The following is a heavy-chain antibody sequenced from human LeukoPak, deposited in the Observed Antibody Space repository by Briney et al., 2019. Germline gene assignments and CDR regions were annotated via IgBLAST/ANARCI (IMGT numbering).Heavy chain of an antibody. CDR1: GYTFTCYY. Sequence: ASVTVSCKASGYTFTCYYMHWVRQAPGQGLEWMGRINPNSGGTNYAQKFQGRVTMTSDTSISTAYMELSMLRSDDTAVYYCARGGSDCYTTSCQKNFDYWGQGTLVTVSS. V-gene: IGHV1-2*06. CDR2: INPNSGGT. CDR3: ARGGSDCYTTSCQKNFDY. D-gene: IGHD2-2*01. J-gene: IGHJ4*02.